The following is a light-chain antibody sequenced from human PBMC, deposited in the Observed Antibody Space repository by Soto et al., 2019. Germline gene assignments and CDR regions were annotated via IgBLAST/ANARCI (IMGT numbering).Light chain of an antibody. J-gene: IGKJ2*01. CDR1: QGISNL. Sequence: DIPMTQSPSSLSASVGDRVTITCRASQGISNLLGWFQHKPGQDPKRLIYASSCLQVGGPSRFSGSGSGTEFTLTITGLQPEDFADYCCLQHNTDPFTLGQGTNLELK. CDR2: ASS. CDR3: LQHNTDPFT. V-gene: IGKV1-17*01.